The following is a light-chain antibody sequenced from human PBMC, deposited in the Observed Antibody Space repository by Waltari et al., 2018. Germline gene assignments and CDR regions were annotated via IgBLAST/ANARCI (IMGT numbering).Light chain of an antibody. CDR1: QSVNNY. Sequence: DIKLTQSPSTLSASVGDSVTITCRASQSVNNYLAWYQQRPGKAPRLLIYKASSLEVGVPPKFSGSGSGTEFTLTITSLQPDDFATYYCQQYYNYLYTFGQGTKLEI. V-gene: IGKV1-5*03. CDR3: QQYYNYLYT. CDR2: KAS. J-gene: IGKJ2*01.